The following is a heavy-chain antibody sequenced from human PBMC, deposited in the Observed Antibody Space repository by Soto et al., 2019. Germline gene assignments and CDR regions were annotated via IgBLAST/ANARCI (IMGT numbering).Heavy chain of an antibody. J-gene: IGHJ4*02. CDR3: AKGAWLDS. Sequence: PGGSLRLSCAASGLTFSSYAMSWVRQAPGKGLEWVSVIRKNDGNIHYADSVKGRFTISRDNSKNTLYLQMISLRAEDTALYYCAKGAWLDSWGQGSLGTVSS. V-gene: IGHV3-23*01. CDR2: IRKNDGNI. CDR1: GLTFSSYA.